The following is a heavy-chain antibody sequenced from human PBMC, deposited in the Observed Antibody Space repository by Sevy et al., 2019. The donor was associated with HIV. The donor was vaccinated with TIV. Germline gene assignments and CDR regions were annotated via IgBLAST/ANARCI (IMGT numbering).Heavy chain of an antibody. CDR3: ARDRYYYDSSGYYGN. CDR2: ISHDGSNK. D-gene: IGHD3-22*01. CDR1: GFTFSSYA. V-gene: IGHV3-30*04. Sequence: GGSLRLSCAASGFTFSSYAMHWVRQAPGKGLEWVAVISHDGSNKYYADSVKGRFTISRDNSKKTLYLQMNSLRAEDTAVYYCARDRYYYDSSGYYGNWGQGTLVTVSS. J-gene: IGHJ4*02.